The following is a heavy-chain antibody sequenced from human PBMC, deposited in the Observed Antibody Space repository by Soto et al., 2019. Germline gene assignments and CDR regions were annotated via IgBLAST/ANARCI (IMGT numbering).Heavy chain of an antibody. Sequence: SETLSLTWSVSGGSVSNKTYYWGWIRQPPGKRLEWIGYVYYSGTTNYNPSLKSRVTISVDLSKNQFSLRLSSVTTADTALYYCARTTAVPNTLRSRYFFDYWGQGTLVTVSS. CDR2: VYYSGTT. CDR1: GGSVSNKTYY. J-gene: IGHJ4*02. D-gene: IGHD4-17*01. V-gene: IGHV4-61*01. CDR3: ARTTAVPNTLRSRYFFDY.